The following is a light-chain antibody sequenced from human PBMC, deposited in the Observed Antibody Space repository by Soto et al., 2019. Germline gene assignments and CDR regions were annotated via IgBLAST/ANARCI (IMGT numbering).Light chain of an antibody. CDR3: CSYAGRSTYV. CDR2: EAS. CDR1: SSDVGSYNF. V-gene: IGLV2-23*01. Sequence: QSVRTPSASVSGSPGQSITISCTGTSSDVGSYNFVSWYQQHPGKAPKLMIYEASKRPSGVSNRFSGSKSGNTASLTISGLQPEDEADYYCCSYAGRSTYVFGAGTKVTVL. J-gene: IGLJ1*01.